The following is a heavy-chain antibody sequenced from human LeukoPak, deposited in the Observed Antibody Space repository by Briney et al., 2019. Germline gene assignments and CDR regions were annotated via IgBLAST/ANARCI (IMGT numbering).Heavy chain of an antibody. J-gene: IGHJ4*02. CDR3: ARLRSPGDFDY. CDR2: IYHSGST. Sequence: SETLSLTCTVSGYSISSGYYWGWIRQPPGKGLEWIGSIYHSGSTYYNPSLKSRVTILVDTSKNQFSLKLSSVTAADTAVYYCARLRSPGDFDYWGQGTLVTVSS. CDR1: GYSISSGYY. V-gene: IGHV4-38-2*02. D-gene: IGHD1-26*01.